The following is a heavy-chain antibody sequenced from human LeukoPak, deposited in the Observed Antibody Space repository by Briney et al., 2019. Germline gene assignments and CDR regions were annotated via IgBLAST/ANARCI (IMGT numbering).Heavy chain of an antibody. CDR1: GLTASHNVNNA. Sequence: PGGSLRLSCAASGLTASHNVNNAMSWVRHAPGKGLEWVSGITTSGSTYYADSVKGRFTISRENSNNTLYLHMDSLRAEDTAVYYCAKAPVWNYYYGLDVWGQGTQSPSL. V-gene: IGHV3-23*01. D-gene: IGHD2-21*01. CDR3: AKAPVWNYYYGLDV. J-gene: IGHJ6*02. CDR2: ITTSGST.